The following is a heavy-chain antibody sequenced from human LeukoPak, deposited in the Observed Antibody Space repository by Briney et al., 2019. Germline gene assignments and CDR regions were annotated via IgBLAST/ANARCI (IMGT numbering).Heavy chain of an antibody. CDR1: GFTFSSYG. D-gene: IGHD3-3*01. CDR2: ISYDGSNK. CDR3: ARDFTPEWFDIH. V-gene: IGHV3-30*03. Sequence: GGSLRLSCAASGFTFSSYGMHWVRQAPGKGLEWVAVISYDGSNKYYADSVKGRFTISRDNSKNTLYLQMNSLRADDTAVYYCARDFTPEWFDIHWGQGTLVTVS. J-gene: IGHJ4*02.